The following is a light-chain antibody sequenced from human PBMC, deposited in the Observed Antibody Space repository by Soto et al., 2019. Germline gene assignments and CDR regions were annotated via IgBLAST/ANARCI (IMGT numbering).Light chain of an antibody. CDR2: KAS. CDR3: QQASSFPFT. Sequence: DIQMTQSPSSVSASVGDRVTITCRASQAISSWLVWYQQKPGKAPKLLIYKASTLQSGVPSRFSGSASGTDFTLTISSLQPEDFATYYCQQASSFPFTFGGGTEVEIK. CDR1: QAISSW. V-gene: IGKV1-12*01. J-gene: IGKJ4*01.